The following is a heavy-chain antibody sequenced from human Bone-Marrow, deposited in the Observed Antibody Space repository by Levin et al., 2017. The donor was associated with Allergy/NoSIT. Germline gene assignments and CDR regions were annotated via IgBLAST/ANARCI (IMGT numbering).Heavy chain of an antibody. Sequence: GGSLRLSCAASGFTFSSYWMNWVRQVPGKGLEWVANIKQDGSEKYYVDSVKGRFTISRDNANNSLYLQMNSLRAEDTAVYYCARDRGIFGVHYYYGMDVWGQGTTVTVSS. CDR2: IKQDGSEK. V-gene: IGHV3-7*01. CDR3: ARDRGIFGVHYYYGMDV. D-gene: IGHD3-3*01. CDR1: GFTFSSYW. J-gene: IGHJ6*01.